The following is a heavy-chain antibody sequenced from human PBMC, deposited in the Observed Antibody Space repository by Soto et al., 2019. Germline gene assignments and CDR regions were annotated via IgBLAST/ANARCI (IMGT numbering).Heavy chain of an antibody. CDR3: ARRARDGFNAPIDY. CDR1: GFPFNNYA. V-gene: IGHV3-23*01. D-gene: IGHD2-2*01. Sequence: EVHLLESGGGLVQPGGSLILSCVASGFPFNNYAMNWVRQAPGKGLEWVSGLADGGDKKDDAGSVRGRFTISRDTSRNTLFLHMDSLRVEDTALYYCARRARDGFNAPIDYWGQGTLVTVSS. J-gene: IGHJ4*02. CDR2: LADGGDKK.